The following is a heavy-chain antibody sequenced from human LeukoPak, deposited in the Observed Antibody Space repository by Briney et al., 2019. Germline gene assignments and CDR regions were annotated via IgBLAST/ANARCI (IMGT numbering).Heavy chain of an antibody. CDR1: GFTFSNYA. D-gene: IGHD6-6*01. J-gene: IGHJ4*02. Sequence: GGSLRLSCAASGFTFSNYAMTWVRQAPGKGLVWVSRISPTGSTTSYADSVKGRFTVSRDNAKNTLYLQVNNLRAEDTAVYYCARGPNSNWSGLDFWGQGTLLTVSS. CDR3: ARGPNSNWSGLDF. CDR2: ISPTGSTT. V-gene: IGHV3-74*01.